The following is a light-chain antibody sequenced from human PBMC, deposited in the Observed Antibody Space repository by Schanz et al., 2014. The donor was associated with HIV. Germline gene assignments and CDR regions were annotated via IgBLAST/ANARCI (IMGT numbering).Light chain of an antibody. CDR3: CSYSRSGTPHYV. Sequence: QSALTQPASVSGSPGQSITISCTGTSSDVGRYNLVSWYQQYPGKAPKLMIHEGSERPSGVSNRFSGSKSGITASLTISGLQAEDEADYYCCSYSRSGTPHYVFGTGTKVTVL. V-gene: IGLV2-14*02. CDR1: SSDVGRYNL. J-gene: IGLJ1*01. CDR2: EGS.